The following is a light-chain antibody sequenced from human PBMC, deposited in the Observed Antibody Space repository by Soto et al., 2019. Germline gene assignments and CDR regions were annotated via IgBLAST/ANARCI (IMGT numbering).Light chain of an antibody. J-gene: IGKJ5*01. Sequence: DIQMTQSPSTLSASVGDRVTITCRASQSISNWLAWYQQKPGKAPKLLIYKASSLESGVPSTFSGSGSGTEFTLTISSLQPDDFATYYCQQYNSYPITFGHGTRLEIK. CDR3: QQYNSYPIT. CDR1: QSISNW. V-gene: IGKV1-5*03. CDR2: KAS.